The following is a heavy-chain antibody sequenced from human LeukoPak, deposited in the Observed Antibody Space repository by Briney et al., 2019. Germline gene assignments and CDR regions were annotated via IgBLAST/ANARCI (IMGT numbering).Heavy chain of an antibody. V-gene: IGHV3-30*18. CDR2: ISYDGSNK. D-gene: IGHD6-19*01. J-gene: IGHJ5*02. Sequence: PGGSLRLSCAASGFTFSSYGMHWVRQAPGKGLEWVAVISYDGSNKYYADSVKGRFTISRDNSKNTLYLQMNSLRAEDTAVYYCAKDSQWLVLGGPHGFDPWGQGTLVTVSS. CDR1: GFTFSSYG. CDR3: AKDSQWLVLGGPHGFDP.